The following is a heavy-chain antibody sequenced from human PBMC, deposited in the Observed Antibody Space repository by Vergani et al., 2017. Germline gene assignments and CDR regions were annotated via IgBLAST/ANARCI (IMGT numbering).Heavy chain of an antibody. CDR1: GFTFNTYG. D-gene: IGHD5-18*01. V-gene: IGHV3-23*04. CDR2: ISGSGGST. Sequence: EVQLVESGGGLVQTGGSLRLSCAASGFTFNTYGMSWVRQAPGKGLEWVSAISGSGGSTYYADSVKGRFTISRDNSKNTLYLQMNSLRAEDTAVYYCASCTAMALDYWGQGTLVTVSS. J-gene: IGHJ4*02. CDR3: ASCTAMALDY.